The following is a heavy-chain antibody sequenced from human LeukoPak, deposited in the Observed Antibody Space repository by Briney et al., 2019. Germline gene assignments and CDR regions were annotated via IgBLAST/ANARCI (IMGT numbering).Heavy chain of an antibody. CDR2: FYYSGST. V-gene: IGHV4-59*11. CDR3: AREDGPYYYGSGTKYGMDV. Sequence: PSETLSLTCIVSGGSITSHYWSWIRQPPGKGLEWIGYFYYSGSTNYNPSLKSRVTISVDTSKNQFSLKLSSVTAADTAVYYCAREDGPYYYGSGTKYGMDVWGQGTTVTVSS. CDR1: GGSITSHY. D-gene: IGHD3-10*01. J-gene: IGHJ6*02.